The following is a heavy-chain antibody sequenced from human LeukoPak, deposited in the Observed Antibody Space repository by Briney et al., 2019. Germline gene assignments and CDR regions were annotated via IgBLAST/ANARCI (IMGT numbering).Heavy chain of an antibody. D-gene: IGHD3-3*01. CDR3: ARDRAYYDFWSGLNWFDP. CDR2: ISSSSSYI. CDR1: GFTFSSYS. V-gene: IGHV3-21*01. Sequence: PGGSLGLSCAASGFTFSSYSMNWVRQAPGKGLEWVSSISSSSSYIYYADSVKGRFTISRDNAKNSLYLQMNSLRAEDTAVYYCARDRAYYDFWSGLNWFDPWGQGTLVTVSS. J-gene: IGHJ5*02.